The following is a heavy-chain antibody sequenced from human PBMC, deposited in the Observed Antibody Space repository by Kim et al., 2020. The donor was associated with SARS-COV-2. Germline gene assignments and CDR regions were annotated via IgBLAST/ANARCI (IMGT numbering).Heavy chain of an antibody. CDR3: ARGAGISWYGY. J-gene: IGHJ4*02. D-gene: IGHD6-13*01. CDR2: R. V-gene: IGHV1-3*01. Sequence: RKYSQKFQCRGTITRNTSASTAYMELGSLRSEDTALYYCARGAGISWYGYWGQGTLVTVSS.